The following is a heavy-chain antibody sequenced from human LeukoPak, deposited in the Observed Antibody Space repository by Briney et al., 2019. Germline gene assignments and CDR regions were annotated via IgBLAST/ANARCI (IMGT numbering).Heavy chain of an antibody. J-gene: IGHJ6*02. D-gene: IGHD2-8*01. CDR2: ISYDGNHK. CDR3: ARDMGGDNVLKEKVIFDYGMDV. V-gene: IGHV3-30-3*01. Sequence: PGGSLRLSCAASGFTFSLYAMHWVRQAPGKGLQWVAVISYDGNHKYYADSVRGRITISRDNSKNTVDLQMSSLRTEDTAVYYCARDMGGDNVLKEKVIFDYGMDVWGQGTTVTVSS. CDR1: GFTFSLYA.